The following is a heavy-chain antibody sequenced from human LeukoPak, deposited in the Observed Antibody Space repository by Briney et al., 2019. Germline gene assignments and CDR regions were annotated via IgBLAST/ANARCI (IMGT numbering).Heavy chain of an antibody. CDR3: AGGGYYDTSGSKDGFHV. Sequence: SETLSLTCTVSGGSITSTTYYWGWIRQPPGQGLEWVGSVYYTGSTYYHPSLKSRVTISVDTSKNQFSLTVNSVTAADTAVYYCAGGGYYDTSGSKDGFHVWGQGTRVTVSS. CDR2: VYYTGST. CDR1: GGSITSTTYY. D-gene: IGHD3-22*01. V-gene: IGHV4-39*07. J-gene: IGHJ3*01.